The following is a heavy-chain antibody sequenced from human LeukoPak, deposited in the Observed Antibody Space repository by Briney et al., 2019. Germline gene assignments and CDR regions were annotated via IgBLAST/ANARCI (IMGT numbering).Heavy chain of an antibody. V-gene: IGHV4/OR15-8*01. Sequence: PSETLSLTCVVSGDSISNNNWWSWVRQSPGKGLEWIGEVYHSGDANYNPSLKSRVTMSVDKSKNQFSLKLSSVTAADTALYYCARGLGSGSYYIYWGQGTLVTVSS. J-gene: IGHJ4*02. CDR3: ARGLGSGSYYIY. CDR1: GDSISNNNW. D-gene: IGHD3-10*01. CDR2: VYHSGDA.